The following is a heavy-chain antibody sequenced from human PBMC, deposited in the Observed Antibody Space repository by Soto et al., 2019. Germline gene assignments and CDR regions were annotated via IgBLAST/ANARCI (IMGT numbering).Heavy chain of an antibody. D-gene: IGHD2-2*01. V-gene: IGHV1-46*02. Sequence: QVQLVQSGAEVKRPGASVRVSCKASGYSFNSYSIHWVRQAPGQGLEWMGRINPNGGTTTYAQKFQGRVSMTRDMSTSTVYMELNTLRSDDTAMYFCARFLIVVVPVDLGVVSDYAMDVWGQGTTVTVSS. CDR2: INPNGGTT. CDR3: ARFLIVVVPVDLGVVSDYAMDV. CDR1: GYSFNSYS. J-gene: IGHJ6*02.